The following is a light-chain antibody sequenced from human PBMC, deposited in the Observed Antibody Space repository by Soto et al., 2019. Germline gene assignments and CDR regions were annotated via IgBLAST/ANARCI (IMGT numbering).Light chain of an antibody. Sequence: EIVLTQSPGTLSLSPGERATLSCRASQSVSTNYLAWYQQKPGQAPRLLIYGASSRATAIPDRFSGSGSGTDFTLSISRLEPEDCAVYYCQQYGSSPRTFGQGTKVEIK. CDR2: GAS. J-gene: IGKJ1*01. CDR3: QQYGSSPRT. CDR1: QSVSTNY. V-gene: IGKV3-20*01.